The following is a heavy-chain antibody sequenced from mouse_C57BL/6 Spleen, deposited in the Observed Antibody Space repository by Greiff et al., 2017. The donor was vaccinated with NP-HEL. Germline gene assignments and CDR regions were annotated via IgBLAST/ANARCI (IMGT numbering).Heavy chain of an antibody. Sequence: VKLQESGAELARPGASVKLSCKASGYTFTSYGISWVKQRTGQGLEWIGEIYPRSGNTYYNEKFKGKATLTADKSSSTAYMELRSLTSEDSAVYFCARRWDEGDDYWGQGTTLTVSS. D-gene: IGHD4-1*01. CDR2: IYPRSGNT. V-gene: IGHV1-81*01. J-gene: IGHJ2*01. CDR3: ARRWDEGDDY. CDR1: GYTFTSYG.